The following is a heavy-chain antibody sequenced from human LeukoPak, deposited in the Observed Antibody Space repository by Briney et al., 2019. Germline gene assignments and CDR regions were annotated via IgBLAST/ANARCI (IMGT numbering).Heavy chain of an antibody. CDR1: GYSISSGYY. CDR2: IYHSGST. D-gene: IGHD2-2*01. CDR3: ARLGTYCSSTSCPNWFDP. Sequence: SETLSLTCAVSGYSISSGYYWGWLRQPPGKRLEWIGSIYHSGSTYYNPSLKSRVTISVDTSKNQFSLKLSSVTAADTAVYYCARLGTYCSSTSCPNWFDPWGQGTLVTVSS. J-gene: IGHJ5*02. V-gene: IGHV4-38-2*01.